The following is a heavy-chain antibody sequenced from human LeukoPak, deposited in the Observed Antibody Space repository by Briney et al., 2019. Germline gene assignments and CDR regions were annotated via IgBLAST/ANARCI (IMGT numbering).Heavy chain of an antibody. Sequence: GASVKVSCKASGFTFTNYYMHWVRHAPGQGLEWMGLINPSGSNTKYAQKFRGRVTITRDTSATTVYMELSSLRSEDRAVYYCAREESGGYFDYGGQGTLVTVSS. J-gene: IGHJ4*02. CDR3: AREESGGYFDY. CDR2: INPSGSNT. D-gene: IGHD3-16*01. V-gene: IGHV1-46*01. CDR1: GFTFTNYY.